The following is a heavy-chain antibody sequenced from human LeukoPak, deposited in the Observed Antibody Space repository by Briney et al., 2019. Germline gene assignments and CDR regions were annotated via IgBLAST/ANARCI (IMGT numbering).Heavy chain of an antibody. CDR1: GGSISSGSYY. Sequence: SETLSLTCTVSGGSISSGSYYWSWIRQPAGKGLEWIGRIYTSGSTNYNPSLKSRVTILVDTSKNQFSLKLSSVTAADTAVYYCASYAGGYWGQGTLVTVSS. CDR3: ASYAGGY. V-gene: IGHV4-61*02. CDR2: IYTSGST. J-gene: IGHJ4*02. D-gene: IGHD3-16*01.